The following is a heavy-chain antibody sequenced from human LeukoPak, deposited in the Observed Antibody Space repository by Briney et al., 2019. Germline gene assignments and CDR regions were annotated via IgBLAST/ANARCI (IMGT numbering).Heavy chain of an antibody. D-gene: IGHD3-22*01. CDR2: INHSGST. Sequence: SETLSLTCAVYGGSFSDYYWSWIRQPPGKGLEWIGEINHSGSTNYNPSLKSRVTISVDTSKNQFSLKLSSVTAADTAVYYCARGRSHANYYDSSGYYYRVWGQGTLVTVSS. CDR3: ARGRSHANYYDSSGYYYRV. CDR1: GGSFSDYY. V-gene: IGHV4-34*01. J-gene: IGHJ4*02.